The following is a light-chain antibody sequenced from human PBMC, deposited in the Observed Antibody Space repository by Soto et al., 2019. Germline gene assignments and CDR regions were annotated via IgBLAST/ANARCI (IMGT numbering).Light chain of an antibody. Sequence: EIVLTQSPGTLSLSPGQIATLSCMASQSITSSFLAWYQQIPGQAPRLLIYGASSRAPGIPDRFSGSGSGTDFTPIISRPEPEDFAVYYCQQYGSSHRTFGQGTQVE. CDR3: QQYGSSHRT. V-gene: IGKV3-20*01. CDR2: GAS. CDR1: QSITSSF. J-gene: IGKJ1*01.